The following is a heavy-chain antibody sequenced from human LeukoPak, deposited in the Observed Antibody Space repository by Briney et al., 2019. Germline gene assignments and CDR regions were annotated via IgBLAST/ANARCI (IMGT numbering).Heavy chain of an antibody. CDR1: GYTFTGYY. V-gene: IGHV1-2*02. D-gene: IGHD4-11*01. J-gene: IGHJ4*02. CDR3: ARDLHPFGSNLPFDY. Sequence: ASVKVSCKASGYTFTGYYMHWVRQAPGQGLEWMGWINPNSGGTNYAQKFQGRVTMTRDTSISTAYMELSRLRSDDTAVYYCARDLHPFGSNLPFDYWGQGTLVTVSS. CDR2: INPNSGGT.